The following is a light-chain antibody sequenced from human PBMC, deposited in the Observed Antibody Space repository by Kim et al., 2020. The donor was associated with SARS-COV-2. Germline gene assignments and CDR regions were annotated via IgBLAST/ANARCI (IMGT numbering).Light chain of an antibody. V-gene: IGKV3D-20*01. J-gene: IGKJ1*01. CDR2: DAS. CDR1: QSVSSSY. Sequence: EIVLTQSPATLSLSPGERATLSCGAIQSVSSSYLAWYQQKPGLAPRLLIYDASSRATGIPDRFSGSGSGTDFTLTISRLEPEDFAVYYCQQYGSSPEWTFGQGTKVDIK. CDR3: QQYGSSPEWT.